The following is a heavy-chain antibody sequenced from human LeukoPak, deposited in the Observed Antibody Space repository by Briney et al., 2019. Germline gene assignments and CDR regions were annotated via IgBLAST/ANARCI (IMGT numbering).Heavy chain of an antibody. CDR2: ISSRGSTI. CDR3: ARIMVRGVVYYYYGMDV. V-gene: IGHV3-48*03. J-gene: IGHJ6*02. Sequence: GGSLRLSCEASGFSLSSYEMNWVRQAPGKGLEWVSHISSRGSTIYYADSVKGRFTISRDNAKNSLYLQMNSLRAEDTAVYYCARIMVRGVVYYYYGMDVWGQGTTVTVSS. CDR1: GFSLSSYE. D-gene: IGHD3-10*01.